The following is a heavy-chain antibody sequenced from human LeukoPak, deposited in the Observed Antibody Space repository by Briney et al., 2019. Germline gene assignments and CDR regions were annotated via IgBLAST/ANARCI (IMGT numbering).Heavy chain of an antibody. J-gene: IGHJ3*02. CDR2: IISSSRSI. Sequence: GGSLRLSCAASGFTFSSYSMSWGRQAPGKGLEWVSYIISSSRSIYYADSVKGRVTISRDTAKNSLYLQLSSLRAEDTAVYYCARSIAVRSRSLNAFDIWGQGTMVTVSS. CDR1: GFTFSSYS. V-gene: IGHV3-48*01. CDR3: ARSIAVRSRSLNAFDI. D-gene: IGHD6-13*01.